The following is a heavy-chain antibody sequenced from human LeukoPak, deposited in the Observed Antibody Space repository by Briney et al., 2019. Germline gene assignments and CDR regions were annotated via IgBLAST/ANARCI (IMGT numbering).Heavy chain of an antibody. CDR2: IKQDGSEK. J-gene: IGHJ3*01. V-gene: IGHV3-7*01. Sequence: PGGSLRLSCAASGFTFNAFGMNWVRQAPGKGLEWVANIKQDGSEKYYVDSVKGRFTISRDNAKNSLYLQMNSLRAEDTAVYYCARAYSSSWYDAFDLWGQGTMVTVSS. CDR3: ARAYSSSWYDAFDL. CDR1: GFTFNAFG. D-gene: IGHD6-13*01.